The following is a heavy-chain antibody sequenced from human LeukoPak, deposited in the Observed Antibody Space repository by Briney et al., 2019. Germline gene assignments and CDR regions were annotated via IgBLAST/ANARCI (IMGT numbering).Heavy chain of an antibody. V-gene: IGHV1-69*13. J-gene: IGHJ6*02. CDR3: ASGGTSHYGMDV. Sequence: SVKVSCKASGGTFSSYAISWVRQAPGQGLEWMGGIIPIFGTANYAQKFQGRVTITADESTSTAYMELSSLRSEDTAVYYCASGGTSHYGMDVWGQGTTVTVSS. CDR1: GGTFSSYA. CDR2: IIPIFGTA. D-gene: IGHD4-23*01.